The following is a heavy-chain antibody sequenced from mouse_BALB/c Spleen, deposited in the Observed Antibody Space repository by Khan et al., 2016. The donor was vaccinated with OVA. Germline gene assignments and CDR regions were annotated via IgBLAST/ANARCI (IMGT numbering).Heavy chain of an antibody. D-gene: IGHD2-14*01. J-gene: IGHJ3*01. CDR2: MIYSGST. V-gene: IGHV3-8*02. Sequence: EVQLQESGPSLVKPSQTLSLTCSVSGDSITSCYLNWIRKFPGNKLEYMGYMIYSGSTYYNPSLKSRISISRPTSKNQYYLQVDSVTTEDTATYYCARSTYRYAFAYWGQGTLVTVSS. CDR1: GDSITSCY. CDR3: ARSTYRYAFAY.